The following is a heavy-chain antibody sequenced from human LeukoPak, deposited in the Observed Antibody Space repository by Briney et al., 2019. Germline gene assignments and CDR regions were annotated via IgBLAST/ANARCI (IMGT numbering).Heavy chain of an antibody. CDR3: ARGGSSTSSLDY. J-gene: IGHJ4*02. D-gene: IGHD2-2*01. CDR2: IYYSGST. CDR1: GGSISSYY. V-gene: IGHV4-59*08. Sequence: PSETLSLTCTVSGGSISSYYWSWIRQPPGKGLEWIGYIYYSGSTNYNPSLKSRVTISVDTSKNQFSLKLSSVTAADTAVYYCARGGSSTSSLDYWGQGTLVTVSS.